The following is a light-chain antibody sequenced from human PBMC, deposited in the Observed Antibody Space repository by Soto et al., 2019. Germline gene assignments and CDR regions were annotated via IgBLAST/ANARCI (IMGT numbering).Light chain of an antibody. V-gene: IGKV3-20*01. J-gene: IGKJ2*01. CDR1: QSVSSSY. CDR3: QQYGSSP. Sequence: EIVLTQSPGTLSLSPGERATLSCRAGQSVSSSYLAWYQQRPGQAPRLLIFGASNRATGIPDRFSGSGSGTDFTLTISRLEPEDFAVDYCQQYGSSPFGQGTKLEIK. CDR2: GAS.